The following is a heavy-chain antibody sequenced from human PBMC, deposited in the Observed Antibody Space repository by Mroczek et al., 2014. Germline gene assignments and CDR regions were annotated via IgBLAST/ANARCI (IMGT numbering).Heavy chain of an antibody. CDR2: IRSKAYGGTT. CDR3: TLQGYDSSGRRYYFDY. CDR1: GFTFGDYA. J-gene: IGHJ4*02. D-gene: IGHD3-22*01. Sequence: VQLVESGGGLVQPGRSLRLSCTASGFTFGDYAMSWFRQAPGKGLEWVGFIRSKAYGGTTEYAASVKGRFTISRDDSKSIAYLQMNSLKTEDTAVYYCTLQGYDSSGRRYYFDYWGQGTLVTVSS. V-gene: IGHV3-49*03.